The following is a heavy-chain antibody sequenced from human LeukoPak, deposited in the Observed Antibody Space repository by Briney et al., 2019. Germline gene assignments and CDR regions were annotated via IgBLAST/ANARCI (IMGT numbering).Heavy chain of an antibody. D-gene: IGHD3-10*01. CDR2: ISGSGGST. Sequence: PGGSLRLSCAASGFTFSSYAMSWVRQAPGKGLEWVSAISGSGGSTYYADSVKGRFTISRDNSKNTLYLQMNGLRAEDTAVYYCAKDADARGASRLLWFGELPDYWGQGTLVSVSS. V-gene: IGHV3-23*01. J-gene: IGHJ4*02. CDR1: GFTFSSYA. CDR3: AKDADARGASRLLWFGELPDY.